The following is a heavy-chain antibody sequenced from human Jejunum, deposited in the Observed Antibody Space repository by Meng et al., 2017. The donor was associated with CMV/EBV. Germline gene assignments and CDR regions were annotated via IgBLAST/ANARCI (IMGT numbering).Heavy chain of an antibody. CDR1: FISDG. CDR2: ISGHNGNT. CDR3: ARGLLRGTTTYYPREFDY. J-gene: IGHJ4*02. Sequence: FISDGGSWVRQDPGQGLEWMGWISGHNGNTNSAQKFQGRLTMTIDTSTRTAYMDLRSLRSDDTAVYYCARGLLRGTTTYYPREFDYWGQGTLVTVSS. D-gene: IGHD1-26*01. V-gene: IGHV1-18*01.